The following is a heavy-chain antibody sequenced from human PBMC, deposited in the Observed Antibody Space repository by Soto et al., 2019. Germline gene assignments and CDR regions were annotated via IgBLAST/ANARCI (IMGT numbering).Heavy chain of an antibody. CDR2: IRSKAYGGTT. CDR3: TRGREWELLLSHY. V-gene: IGHV3-49*03. D-gene: IGHD1-26*01. Sequence: PGGSLRLSCTTSGFTFGDYAMSWFRQAPGKGLERVGFIRSKAYGGTTEYDASVKSRFTFSRDDSKSIAYLQMNSLKTDDSAVYYCTRGREWELLLSHYWGQGTLVTVSS. CDR1: GFTFGDYA. J-gene: IGHJ4*02.